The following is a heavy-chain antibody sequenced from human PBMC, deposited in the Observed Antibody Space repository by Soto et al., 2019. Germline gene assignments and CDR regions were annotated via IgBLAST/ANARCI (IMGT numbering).Heavy chain of an antibody. CDR3: AKPPGFNNVGPAYFDY. CDR1: GFTFSAYA. J-gene: IGHJ4*02. D-gene: IGHD1-26*01. CDR2: ISASDVTT. Sequence: EVQLVDSGGGLVQPGESLRLSCAGSGFTFSAYAMSWVRQAPGKGLEWVSSISASDVTTYNTDSVRGRFTISRDNSRNTVSLQMNSLRAEDTAVYFCAKPPGFNNVGPAYFDYWGGGTRVTVSS. V-gene: IGHV3-23*04.